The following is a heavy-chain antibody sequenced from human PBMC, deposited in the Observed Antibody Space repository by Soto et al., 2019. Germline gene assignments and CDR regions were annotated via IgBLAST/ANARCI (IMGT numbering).Heavy chain of an antibody. CDR2: IYHSGST. J-gene: IGHJ4*02. Sequence: SETLSLTCAVSGGSISSSNWWSWVRQPPGNGLEWIGEIYHSGSTNYNPSIKSRVTISVEKSKNQFSLKLSSVTAADTAVYYCASIDGGFYXWGQGTLVTVSX. V-gene: IGHV4-4*02. CDR3: ASIDGGFYX. D-gene: IGHD2-15*01. CDR1: GGSISSSNW.